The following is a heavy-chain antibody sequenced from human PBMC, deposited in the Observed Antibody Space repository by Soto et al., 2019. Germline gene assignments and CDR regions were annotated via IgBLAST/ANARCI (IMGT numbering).Heavy chain of an antibody. V-gene: IGHV4-31*03. D-gene: IGHD2-2*01. J-gene: IGHJ5*02. CDR2: IYYSGST. Sequence: NPSETLSLTCTVSGGSISSGGYYWSWIRQHPGKGLEWIGYIYYSGSTYYNPSLKSRVTISVDTSKNQFSLKLSSVTAADTAVYYCARGMGSTSCPTRRSCNWFDPWGQGTLVTVSS. CDR3: ARGMGSTSCPTRRSCNWFDP. CDR1: GGSISSGGYY.